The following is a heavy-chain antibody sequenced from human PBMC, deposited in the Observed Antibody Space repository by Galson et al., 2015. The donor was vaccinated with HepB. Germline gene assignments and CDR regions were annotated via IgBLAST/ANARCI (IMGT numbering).Heavy chain of an antibody. V-gene: IGHV3-23*01. D-gene: IGHD2-15*01. J-gene: IGHJ6*02. CDR2: ISGSGGST. CDR1: GFTFSSYA. Sequence: SLRLSCAASGFTFSSYAMSWVRQAPGKGLGWVSAISGSGGSTYYADSVKGRFTISRDNSKNTLYLQMNSLGAEDTAVYYCAKEDLHCSGGSCYSFIYYYYYGMDVWGQGTTVTVSS. CDR3: AKEDLHCSGGSCYSFIYYYYYGMDV.